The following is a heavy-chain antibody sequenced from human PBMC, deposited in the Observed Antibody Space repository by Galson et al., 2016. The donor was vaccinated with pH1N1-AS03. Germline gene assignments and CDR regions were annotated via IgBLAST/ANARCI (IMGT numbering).Heavy chain of an antibody. J-gene: IGHJ4*02. D-gene: IGHD4-17*01. V-gene: IGHV6-1*01. CDR2: TYLRSTWYH. CDR3: VRDIYGDPLGE. Sequence: CAISGDSVLSDSAAWNWVRQSPSRGLEWLGRTYLRSTWYHDYAESMKSRIIINADTSKNQFSLQLNSVTPEDTAVYYCVRDIYGDPLGEWGQGTLATVSS. CDR1: GDSVLSDSAA.